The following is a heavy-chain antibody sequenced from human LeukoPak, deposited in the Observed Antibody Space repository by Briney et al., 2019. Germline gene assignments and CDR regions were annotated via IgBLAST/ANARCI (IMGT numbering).Heavy chain of an antibody. Sequence: GGSLRLSCAASGFTFSRYAMSWVRQAPGKGLEWVSYISSSSSTIYYADSVKGRFTISRDNAKNSLYLQMNSLRAEDTAVYYCARDSDILTGYYRAFDYWGQGTLVTVSS. J-gene: IGHJ4*02. CDR1: GFTFSRYA. CDR2: ISSSSSTI. CDR3: ARDSDILTGYYRAFDY. D-gene: IGHD3-9*01. V-gene: IGHV3-48*01.